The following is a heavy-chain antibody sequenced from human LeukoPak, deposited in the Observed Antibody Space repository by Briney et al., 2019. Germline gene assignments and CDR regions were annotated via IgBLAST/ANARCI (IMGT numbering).Heavy chain of an antibody. V-gene: IGHV1-8*01. CDR3: ARSSGWLQFDAFDI. CDR1: GYTFTSYD. D-gene: IGHD5-24*01. Sequence: ASVKVCCKASGYTFTSYDINWVRQGTGQGLEWMEWMNPNSGNTGYAQKLQGRVTMTRNTSISTAYMELSSLRSEDTAVYYCARSSGWLQFDAFDIWAQGTMVTVSS. J-gene: IGHJ3*02. CDR2: MNPNSGNT.